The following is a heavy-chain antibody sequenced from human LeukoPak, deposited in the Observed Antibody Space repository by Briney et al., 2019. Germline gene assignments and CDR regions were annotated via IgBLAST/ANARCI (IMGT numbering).Heavy chain of an antibody. J-gene: IGHJ5*02. V-gene: IGHV4-31*03. CDR1: GGSISSGGYY. CDR2: IYYSEST. D-gene: IGHD3-3*01. CDR3: ARGFLEWFPRMGNWFDP. Sequence: PSETLSLTCTVSGGSISSGGYYWSWIRQHPGKGLEWIGYIYYSESTYYNPSLKSRVTISVDTSKNQFSLKLSSVTAADTAVYYCARGFLEWFPRMGNWFDPWGQGTLVTVSS.